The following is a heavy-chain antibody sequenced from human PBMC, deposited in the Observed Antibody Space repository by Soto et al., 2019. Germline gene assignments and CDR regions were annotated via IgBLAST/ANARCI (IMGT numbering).Heavy chain of an antibody. CDR3: ATGYDRSVDD. CDR2: FTPTGGGT. J-gene: IGHJ4*02. CDR1: GLTLSDYA. Sequence: EVQLLESGGGPVLPGGSLRLSCAASGLTLSDYAMSWVRQAPGKGLEWVLGFTPTGGGTYYADSVKDRFSISREDFTNTMSLQLKSLRVEATAVYYCATGYDRSVDDWGQGTLVTVS. D-gene: IGHD5-12*01. V-gene: IGHV3-23*01.